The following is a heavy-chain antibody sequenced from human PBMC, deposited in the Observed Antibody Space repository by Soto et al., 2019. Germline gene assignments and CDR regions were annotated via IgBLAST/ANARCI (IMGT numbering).Heavy chain of an antibody. CDR3: ASGGTEYSSSSSFDY. J-gene: IGHJ4*02. Sequence: QLQLQESGPGLVKPSETLSLTCTVSGGSISSSSYYWGWIRQPPGKGLEWIGSIYYSGSTYYNPSLKSRVTLSVDTSTNHFSLKLSSVTAADTAVYYCASGGTEYSSSSSFDYWGQGTLVTVSS. CDR2: IYYSGST. V-gene: IGHV4-39*02. CDR1: GGSISSSSYY. D-gene: IGHD6-6*01.